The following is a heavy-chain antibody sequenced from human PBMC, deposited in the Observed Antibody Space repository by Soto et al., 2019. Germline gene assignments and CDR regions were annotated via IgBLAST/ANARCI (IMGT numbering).Heavy chain of an antibody. J-gene: IGHJ4*02. CDR1: GFTFSSYA. CDR3: AKTDPQELGYCSGGSCYSWVLDY. Sequence: GGSLRLSCAASGFTFSSYAMSWVRQAPGKGLEWVSAISGSGGSTYYADSVKGRFTISRDNSKNTLYLQMNSLRAEDTAVYYCAKTDPQELGYCSGGSCYSWVLDYWGQGTLVTVSS. CDR2: ISGSGGST. V-gene: IGHV3-23*01. D-gene: IGHD2-15*01.